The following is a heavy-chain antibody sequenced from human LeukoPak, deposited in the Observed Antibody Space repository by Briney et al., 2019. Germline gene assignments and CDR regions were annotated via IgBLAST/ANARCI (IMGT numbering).Heavy chain of an antibody. CDR2: ISSDSSYI. D-gene: IGHD3-10*02. Sequence: AGGSLRLSCAASGFTFSDYTMTWVRQAPGKGLEWVASISSDSSYIDYADSVKGRFTISRDNAKNSLFLKTDTLRGDDTGIYYCARDPNVLGITPYYFDFWGQGTLVTVSS. V-gene: IGHV3-21*01. CDR1: GFTFSDYT. CDR3: ARDPNVLGITPYYFDF. J-gene: IGHJ4*02.